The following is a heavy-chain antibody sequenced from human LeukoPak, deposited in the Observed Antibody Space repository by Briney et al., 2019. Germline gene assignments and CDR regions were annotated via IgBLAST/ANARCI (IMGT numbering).Heavy chain of an antibody. CDR3: ARMGDYYYDSSGYYYPSIYLDY. CDR1: GGSFSGYY. Sequence: SETLSLTCAVYGGSFSGYYWSWIRQPPGKGLEWIGEINHSGSTNYNPSLKSRVTISVDTSKNQFSLKLSSVTAADTAVYYCARMGDYYYDSSGYYYPSIYLDYWGQGTLVTVSS. V-gene: IGHV4-34*01. CDR2: INHSGST. D-gene: IGHD3-22*01. J-gene: IGHJ4*02.